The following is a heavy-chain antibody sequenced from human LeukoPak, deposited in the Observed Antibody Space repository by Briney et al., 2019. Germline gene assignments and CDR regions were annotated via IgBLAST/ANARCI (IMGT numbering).Heavy chain of an antibody. D-gene: IGHD5-12*01. CDR1: GGSISSSHYY. V-gene: IGHV4-39*07. Sequence: NPSETLSLTCTVSGGSISSSHYYWGWIRQPPGKGLEWIGSIYYSGSTYYNPSLKSRVTISVDTSKNQFSLKLSSVTAADTAVYYCARGGEWLPAILLKYYFDYWGQGTLVTVSS. CDR2: IYYSGST. J-gene: IGHJ4*02. CDR3: ARGGEWLPAILLKYYFDY.